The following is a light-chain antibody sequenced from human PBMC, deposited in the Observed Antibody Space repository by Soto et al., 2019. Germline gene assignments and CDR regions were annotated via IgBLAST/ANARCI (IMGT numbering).Light chain of an antibody. CDR2: EAS. J-gene: IGKJ5*01. CDR1: QSVNSRY. CDR3: QQYGRPPRAT. V-gene: IGKV3-20*01. Sequence: DTFLTQSPFSLSLSAGGTATLSCRASQSVNSRYIAWYQVKPGQAPRLLIYEASSRATGIPDRFSGGGSGTDFTLSISKVEPEDFAVYYCQQYGRPPRATFGQGTRLEI.